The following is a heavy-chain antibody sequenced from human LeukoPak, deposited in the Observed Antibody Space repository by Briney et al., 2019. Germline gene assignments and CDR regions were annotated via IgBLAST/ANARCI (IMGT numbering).Heavy chain of an antibody. CDR3: VRGGWELDY. CDR1: GFSVRDFW. Sequence: GGSLRLSCAASGFSVRDFWMAWVRQAPGKGLEWVAHIKEDRTADYYVDSVKGRFSIAKDDGKNSLHLQMNSLRVEDTAVYYCVRGGWELDYWGQGTLVTVSS. V-gene: IGHV3-7*01. D-gene: IGHD1-1*01. J-gene: IGHJ4*02. CDR2: IKEDRTAD.